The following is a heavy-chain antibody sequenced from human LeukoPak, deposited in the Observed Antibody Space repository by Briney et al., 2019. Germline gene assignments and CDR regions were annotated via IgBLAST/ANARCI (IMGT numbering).Heavy chain of an antibody. J-gene: IGHJ3*02. CDR3: ARQGYDILTGYIDAFDI. CDR1: GGSISSYY. Sequence: SETLSLTCTVSGGSISSYYWSWIRQPPGKGLEWIGYISYSGSTNYNPSLKSRVTISIDTSKNQFTLKLRSVTAADTAIYYCARQGYDILTGYIDAFDIWGQGTMVTVSS. V-gene: IGHV4-59*08. CDR2: ISYSGST. D-gene: IGHD3-9*01.